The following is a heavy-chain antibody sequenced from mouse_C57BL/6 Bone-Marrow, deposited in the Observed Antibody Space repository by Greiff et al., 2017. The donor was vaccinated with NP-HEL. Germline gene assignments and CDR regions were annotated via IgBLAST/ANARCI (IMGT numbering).Heavy chain of an antibody. D-gene: IGHD2-3*01. J-gene: IGHJ3*01. Sequence: QVTLKECGPGILQPSQTLSLTCSFSGFSLSTFGMGVGWIRQPSGKGLEWLAHIWWDDDKYYNPALKSRLTSSKDTSKNQVFLKIANVDTADTATYYCARIAYDGYYRFAYWGQGTLVTVSA. CDR3: ARIAYDGYYRFAY. CDR2: IWWDDDK. V-gene: IGHV8-8*01. CDR1: GFSLSTFGMG.